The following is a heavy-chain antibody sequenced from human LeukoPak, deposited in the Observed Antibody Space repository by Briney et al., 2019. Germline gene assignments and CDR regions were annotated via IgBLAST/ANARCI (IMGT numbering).Heavy chain of an antibody. CDR1: GFTFSSYG. Sequence: AGGSLRLSCAASGFTFSSYGMTWVRQAPGKGLEYVSVIYSGGSTYSADSVKGRFTISRDNSRNMVYLQMSSLRAEDTAVYYCARTRGSHPSPFDSWGQGTLVTVSS. CDR2: IYSGGST. CDR3: ARTRGSHPSPFDS. V-gene: IGHV3-53*01. D-gene: IGHD3-10*01. J-gene: IGHJ4*02.